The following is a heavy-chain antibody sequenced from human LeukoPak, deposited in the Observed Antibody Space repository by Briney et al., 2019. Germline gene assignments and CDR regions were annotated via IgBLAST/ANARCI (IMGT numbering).Heavy chain of an antibody. Sequence: AGGSLRLSCAASRFTFSSYWMYWVRQAPGEGLVWVSRINTDGSYTSHADSVKGRFTISRDNAKNTLYLQMNSLRADDTAVYYCVRDLETTGTTSFFDYWGQGTLVTVSS. D-gene: IGHD1-1*01. CDR3: VRDLETTGTTSFFDY. CDR2: INTDGSYT. CDR1: RFTFSSYW. J-gene: IGHJ4*02. V-gene: IGHV3-74*01.